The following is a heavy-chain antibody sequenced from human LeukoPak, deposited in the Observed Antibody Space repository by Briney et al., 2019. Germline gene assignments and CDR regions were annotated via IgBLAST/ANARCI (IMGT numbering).Heavy chain of an antibody. J-gene: IGHJ5*02. CDR1: GGSIRSGDYY. CDR2: IYYSGST. Sequence: SQTLSRTCSVSGGSIRSGDYYWRRIRQPPGKGLEWIGYIYYSGSTYYNPSLKSRVTISVDTSKNQFSLKLSSVTAADTAVYYCASWVYGDYSNWFDPWGQGTLVTVSS. CDR3: ASWVYGDYSNWFDP. D-gene: IGHD4-17*01. V-gene: IGHV4-30-4*01.